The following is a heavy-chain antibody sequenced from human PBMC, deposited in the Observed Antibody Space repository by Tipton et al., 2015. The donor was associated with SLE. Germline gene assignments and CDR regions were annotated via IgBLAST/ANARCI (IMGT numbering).Heavy chain of an antibody. Sequence: TLSLTCTVSGGSISNYYWSWIRQPPGKGLEWIGYIYSSGSTNYDPSLKSRVTISVDTSKNQFSLKLSSVTAADTAVYYCARAQKDAFDIWGQGTMVTVSS. CDR2: IYSSGST. J-gene: IGHJ3*02. V-gene: IGHV4-4*09. CDR3: ARAQKDAFDI. CDR1: GGSISNYY.